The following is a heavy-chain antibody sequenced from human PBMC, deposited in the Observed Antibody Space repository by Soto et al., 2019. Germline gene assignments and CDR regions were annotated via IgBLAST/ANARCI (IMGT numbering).Heavy chain of an antibody. J-gene: IGHJ4*02. D-gene: IGHD3-22*01. CDR3: ARDYDSSGYYPQTYYFEY. V-gene: IGHV3-33*01. CDR2: IWYDGTNK. CDR1: GFSFTSYG. Sequence: PGGSLRLSFAASGFSFTSYGMHWVRQAPGKGLEWVAVIWYDGTNKYYADSVKGRFTISRDNSKNTLYLQMNSLRAEDTAVYYCARDYDSSGYYPQTYYFEYWGQGTLVTVSS.